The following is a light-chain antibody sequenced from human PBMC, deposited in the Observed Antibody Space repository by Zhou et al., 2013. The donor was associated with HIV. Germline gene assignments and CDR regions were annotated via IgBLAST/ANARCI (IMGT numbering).Light chain of an antibody. Sequence: DIQMTQSPFSLSASVGDRVTISCRASQSISSYLNWYQQQPGKAPKLLVYGASTLQSGVPSRFSGSGSGTDFTLTISSLQPEDFATYYCQQSYTTPPTFGQGTKLQIK. CDR1: QSISSY. J-gene: IGKJ2*01. V-gene: IGKV1-39*01. CDR3: QQSYTTPPT. CDR2: GAS.